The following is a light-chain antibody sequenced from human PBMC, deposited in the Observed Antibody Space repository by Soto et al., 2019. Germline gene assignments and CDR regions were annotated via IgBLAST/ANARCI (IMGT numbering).Light chain of an antibody. CDR2: TGS. CDR1: QAIDSW. CDR3: PQTLSFPPT. J-gene: IGKJ1*01. Sequence: DIQMTQSPSSVSASVGDRVTITCRTSQAIDSWLAWYQQKPGEAPKLLIFTGSLLHSGVPPRFSGSGSGKDFTLTISSLKPEDLATYYCPQTLSFPPTFGQGTKV. V-gene: IGKV1-12*01.